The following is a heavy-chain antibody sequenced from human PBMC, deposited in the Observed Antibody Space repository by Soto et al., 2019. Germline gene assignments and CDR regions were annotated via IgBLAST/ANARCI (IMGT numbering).Heavy chain of an antibody. D-gene: IGHD3-3*01. V-gene: IGHV3-23*01. CDR1: GFTFSSYA. CDR2: ISGSGGST. J-gene: IGHJ4*02. Sequence: GGSLILSCAASGFTFSSYAMSWVRQAPGKGLEWVSAISGSGGSTYYADSVKGRFTISRDNSKNTLYLQMNSLRAEDTAVYYCAKGAITIFGVVIIPFDYWGQGTLVTVSS. CDR3: AKGAITIFGVVIIPFDY.